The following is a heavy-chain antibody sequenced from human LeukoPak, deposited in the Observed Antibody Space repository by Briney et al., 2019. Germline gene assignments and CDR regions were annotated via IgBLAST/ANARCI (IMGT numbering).Heavy chain of an antibody. D-gene: IGHD4-23*01. V-gene: IGHV3-23*01. CDR3: AKLGGKQRDYFDY. CDR1: GFTFSSYG. J-gene: IGHJ4*02. Sequence: TGGSLRLSCAGSGFTFSSYGMNWVRQAPGKGLEWVSVISGSGGSTYYADSVKGRFTISGDNSKNTLYLQMNSLRAEDTAVYYCAKLGGKQRDYFDYWGQGTLVTVSS. CDR2: ISGSGGST.